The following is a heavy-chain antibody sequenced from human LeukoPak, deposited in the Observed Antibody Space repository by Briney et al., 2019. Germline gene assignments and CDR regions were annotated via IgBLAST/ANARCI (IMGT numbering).Heavy chain of an antibody. CDR2: INPNSGGT. CDR1: GYTFTGYY. CDR3: ARGGGRGNPRREFDY. D-gene: IGHD4-23*01. Sequence: GASVKVSCKASGYTFTGYYMHWVRQAPGQGLEWMGWINPNSGGTNYAQKFQGRVTMTRDTSISTAYMELSRLRSDDTAVYYCARGGGRGNPRREFDYWGQGTLVTVSS. J-gene: IGHJ4*02. V-gene: IGHV1-2*02.